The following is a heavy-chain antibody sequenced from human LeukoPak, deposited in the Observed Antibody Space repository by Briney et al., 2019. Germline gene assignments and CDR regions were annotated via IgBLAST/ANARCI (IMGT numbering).Heavy chain of an antibody. CDR1: GFIFSHYA. V-gene: IGHV3-30*01. Sequence: AGSLRLSCAASGFIFSHYAMHWVRQAPGKGLEWVAVTSYDGSNKYYADSVKGRFTISRDNSKNTLYLQMNSLRAEDTAVYFCARDDTSGWFAGYFELCGRGTLVTVSS. CDR2: TSYDGSNK. J-gene: IGHJ2*01. CDR3: ARDDTSGWFAGYFEL. D-gene: IGHD6-19*01.